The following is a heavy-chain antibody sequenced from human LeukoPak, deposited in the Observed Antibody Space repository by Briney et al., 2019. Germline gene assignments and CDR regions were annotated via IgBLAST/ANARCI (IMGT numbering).Heavy chain of an antibody. V-gene: IGHV3-21*01. D-gene: IGHD6-19*01. CDR3: ARDGAVADRSFDY. CDR2: ISSSSSYI. J-gene: IGHJ4*02. Sequence: TGGSLRLSCAASGFTFSSYSMNWVRQAPGKGLEWVSSISSSSSYIYYADSVKGRFTISRDNAKNSLYLQMNSLRAEDTAVYYCARDGAVADRSFDYWGQGTLVTVSS. CDR1: GFTFSSYS.